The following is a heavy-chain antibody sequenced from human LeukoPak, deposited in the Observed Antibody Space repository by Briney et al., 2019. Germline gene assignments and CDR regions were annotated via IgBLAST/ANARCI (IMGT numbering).Heavy chain of an antibody. Sequence: ASVNVSCKASGYTFTGYYMHWVRQAPGQGLEWMGWINPNGGGTDYAQKFQGRVTMTRDTSISTAYMELSRLRSDDTAVYYCAIGTKRGYSSAYFDYWGQGTLVTVSS. J-gene: IGHJ4*02. V-gene: IGHV1-2*02. CDR2: INPNGGGT. CDR3: AIGTKRGYSSAYFDY. CDR1: GYTFTGYY. D-gene: IGHD6-19*01.